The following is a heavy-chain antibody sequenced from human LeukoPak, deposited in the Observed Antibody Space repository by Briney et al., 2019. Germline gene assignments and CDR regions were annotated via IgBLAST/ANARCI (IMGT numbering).Heavy chain of an antibody. D-gene: IGHD1-1*01. V-gene: IGHV1-3*01. CDR3: ARTRLERLYYYYGMDV. Sequence: ASVNVSSTASGYAFTIYAMHWVRQAPGQSLEWMGWINAGNGDTKYSQKFQGRVTITRDTSASTAYMELSSLRSEDTAVYYCARTRLERLYYYYGMDVWGKGTTVTVSS. CDR2: INAGNGDT. J-gene: IGHJ6*04. CDR1: GYAFTIYA.